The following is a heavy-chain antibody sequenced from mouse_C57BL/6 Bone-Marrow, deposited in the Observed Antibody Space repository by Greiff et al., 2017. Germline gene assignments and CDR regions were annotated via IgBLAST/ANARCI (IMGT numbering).Heavy chain of an antibody. Sequence: VQLQQSGAELARPGASVKLSCKASGYTFTSYGISWVKQRTGQGLEWIGEIYPRSGNTYYNEKFKGKATMTADKSSSTAYMELRSLTSEDSAVYFCATNYYGSSPWFAYWGQGTLVTVSA. J-gene: IGHJ3*01. V-gene: IGHV1-81*01. CDR3: ATNYYGSSPWFAY. D-gene: IGHD1-1*01. CDR2: IYPRSGNT. CDR1: GYTFTSYG.